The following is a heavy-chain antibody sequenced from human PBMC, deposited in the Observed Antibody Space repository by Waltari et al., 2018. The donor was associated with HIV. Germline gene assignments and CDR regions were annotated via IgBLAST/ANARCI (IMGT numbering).Heavy chain of an antibody. V-gene: IGHV3-21*01. CDR1: GFTYSSNS. CDR2: ISSSSSYI. CDR3: ARDRFTTMGGFDP. J-gene: IGHJ5*02. D-gene: IGHD3-22*01. Sequence: EVQRVESGGGLVRPGGSLRLACAASGFTYSSNSMNWGRQAPGKGLEWVSSISSSSSYIYYADSVKGRFTISRDNAKNSLYLQMNSLRAEDTAVYYCARDRFTTMGGFDPWGQGTLVTVSS.